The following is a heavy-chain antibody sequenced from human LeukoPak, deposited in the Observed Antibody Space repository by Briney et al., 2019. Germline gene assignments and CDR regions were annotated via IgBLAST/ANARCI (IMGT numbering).Heavy chain of an antibody. CDR1: GGSISSYY. Sequence: SETLSLTCTVSGGSISSYYWSWIRQPPGKGLEWIGYIYYSGSTNYNPSLKSRVTISVDTSKNQFSLKLSSVTAADTAVYYCARGDTIFGVVIIDYWGQGTLVTVSS. CDR2: IYYSGST. D-gene: IGHD3-3*01. CDR3: ARGDTIFGVVIIDY. J-gene: IGHJ4*02. V-gene: IGHV4-59*01.